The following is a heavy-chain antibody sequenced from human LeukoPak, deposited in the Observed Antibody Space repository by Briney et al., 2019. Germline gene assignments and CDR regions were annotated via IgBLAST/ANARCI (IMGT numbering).Heavy chain of an antibody. CDR3: ARHMSVTYDAFDI. D-gene: IGHD2-21*02. J-gene: IGHJ3*02. CDR1: GGSTTGYY. V-gene: IGHV4-59*08. Sequence: SETLSLTCTVSGGSTTGYYWTWIRQPPGKGLEWIGYVYYSGRTSYNASLKSRVTTSVDTSKNQFFPKLSSVTAADTAVYYCARHMSVTYDAFDIWGQGTMVTVSS. CDR2: VYYSGRT.